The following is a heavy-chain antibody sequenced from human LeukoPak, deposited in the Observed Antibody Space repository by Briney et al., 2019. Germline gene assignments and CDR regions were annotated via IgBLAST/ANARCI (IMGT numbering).Heavy chain of an antibody. CDR1: GGSIIRTSHY. Sequence: SETLSLTCTVSGGSIIRTSHYWGWIRQPPGKGLEWIGSIYHSGSSYYNPSLKSRVTISVDTSKNQFSLKLSSVTAADTAVYYCASDYYGSGSPREAPDAFDIWGQGTMVTVSS. D-gene: IGHD3-10*01. V-gene: IGHV4-39*07. CDR2: IYHSGSS. J-gene: IGHJ3*02. CDR3: ASDYYGSGSPREAPDAFDI.